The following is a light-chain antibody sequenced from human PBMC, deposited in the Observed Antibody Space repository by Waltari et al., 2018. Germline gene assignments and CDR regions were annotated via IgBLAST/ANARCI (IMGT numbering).Light chain of an antibody. CDR1: QGVVSY. CDR3: QHRATWPIT. J-gene: IGKJ5*01. Sequence: EIVLTQSPATLSLSPGERATLSCRASQGVVSYLAWYPQKPGQAPRLLIYDASNRATGIPARFSGSGSGTDFTLTISSLEPEDFAVYYCQHRATWPITFGQGTRLEIK. CDR2: DAS. V-gene: IGKV3-11*01.